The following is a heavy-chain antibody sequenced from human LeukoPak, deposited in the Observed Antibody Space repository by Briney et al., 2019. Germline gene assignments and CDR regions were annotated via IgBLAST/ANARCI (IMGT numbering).Heavy chain of an antibody. D-gene: IGHD6-19*01. V-gene: IGHV1-46*01. CDR1: GGIFSSYS. CDR3: ARDRAAGKQWLVYYYYYYMDV. J-gene: IGHJ6*03. CDR2: INPSGGST. Sequence: GSSVKVSCKASGGIFSSYSFSCVRQAPGQGLEWMGIINPSGGSTSYAQKFQGRVTMTRDMSTSTVYMELSSLRSEDTAVYYCARDRAAGKQWLVYYYYYYMDVWGKGTTVTVSS.